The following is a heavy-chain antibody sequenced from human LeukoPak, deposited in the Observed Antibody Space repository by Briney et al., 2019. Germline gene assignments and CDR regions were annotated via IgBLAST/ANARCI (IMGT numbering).Heavy chain of an antibody. CDR3: ATSPPTEEYYGTFY. CDR1: GGSISSGGYY. CDR2: IYYSGST. J-gene: IGHJ4*02. V-gene: IGHV4-31*03. Sequence: NPSETLSLTCTVSGGSISSGGYYWSWIRQHPGKGLEWIGYIYYSGSTYYNPSLKSRVTISVDTSKNQFSLKLSSVTAADTAVYYCATSPPTEEYYGTFYWGQGTLVTVSS. D-gene: IGHD3-10*01.